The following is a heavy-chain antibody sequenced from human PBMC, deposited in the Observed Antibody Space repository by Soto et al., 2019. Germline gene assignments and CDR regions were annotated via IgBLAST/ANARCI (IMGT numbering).Heavy chain of an antibody. CDR3: AREGGYCSGGSCYWPLDY. CDR1: GGSISSGDYY. J-gene: IGHJ4*02. CDR2: IYYSGST. Sequence: PSETLSLTCTVSGGSISSGDYYWSWIRQPPGKGLEWIGYIYYSGSTYYNPSLKSRVTISVDTSKNQFSLKLSSVTAADTAVYYCAREGGYCSGGSCYWPLDYWGQGTLVTVSS. D-gene: IGHD2-15*01. V-gene: IGHV4-30-4*01.